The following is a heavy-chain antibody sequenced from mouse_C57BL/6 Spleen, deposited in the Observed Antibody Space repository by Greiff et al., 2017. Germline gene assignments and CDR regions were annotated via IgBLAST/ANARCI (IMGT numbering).Heavy chain of an antibody. Sequence: VQLQQSGAELVKPGASVKISCKASGYAFSSYWMNWVKQRPGKGLEWIGQIYPGDGDTNYNGKFKGKATLTADKSSSTAYMQLSSLTSEDSAVYFYARLDYYGSYYAMDYWGQGTSVTVSS. CDR1: GYAFSSYW. CDR3: ARLDYYGSYYAMDY. CDR2: IYPGDGDT. J-gene: IGHJ4*01. D-gene: IGHD1-1*01. V-gene: IGHV1-80*01.